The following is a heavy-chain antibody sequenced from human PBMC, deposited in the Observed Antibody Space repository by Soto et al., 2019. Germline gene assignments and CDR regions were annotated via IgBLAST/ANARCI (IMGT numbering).Heavy chain of an antibody. CDR2: IYYSGST. D-gene: IGHD1-1*01. Sequence: QVQLQESGPGLVKPSETLSLTCTVSGASISSYYWSWIRQPPGKGLEWIGYIYYSGSTNYNPSLKSRVTISVDTSKNQFSLKPSSVTAADTGMYYCARDTTPSLWGQGTLVTVSS. V-gene: IGHV4-59*01. CDR3: ARDTTPSL. J-gene: IGHJ4*02. CDR1: GASISSYY.